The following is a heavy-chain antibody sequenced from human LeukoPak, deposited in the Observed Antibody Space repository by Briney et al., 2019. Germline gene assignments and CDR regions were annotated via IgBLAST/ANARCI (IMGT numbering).Heavy chain of an antibody. CDR2: ISGSGGST. V-gene: IGHV3-23*01. J-gene: IGHJ4*02. Sequence: PGGSLRLSCAASGFTFSSYAMTWFRQAPGKGLEWVSAISGSGGSTYYADSVKGRFTISRDNSKNTLYLQMNSLRAEDTAVYYCAKSRNYYDFWNNWGQGTLVTVSS. CDR1: GFTFSSYA. D-gene: IGHD3-3*01. CDR3: AKSRNYYDFWNN.